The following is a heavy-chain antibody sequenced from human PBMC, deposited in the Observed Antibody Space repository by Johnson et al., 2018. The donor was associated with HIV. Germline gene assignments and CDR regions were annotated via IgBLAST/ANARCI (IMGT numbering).Heavy chain of an antibody. CDR3: TRPSDPNYYDSSGYYPGAFDI. CDR1: GFTFGDYA. Sequence: EVQLVESGGGLVQPGRSLRLSCTASGFTFGDYAMSWVRQAPGKGLEWVGFIRSKAYGGTTEYAASVKGRFTISRDDSKSIAYLQMNSLKTEDTAVYYCTRPSDPNYYDSSGYYPGAFDIWGQGTMVTVSS. CDR2: IRSKAYGGTT. J-gene: IGHJ3*02. V-gene: IGHV3-49*04. D-gene: IGHD3-22*01.